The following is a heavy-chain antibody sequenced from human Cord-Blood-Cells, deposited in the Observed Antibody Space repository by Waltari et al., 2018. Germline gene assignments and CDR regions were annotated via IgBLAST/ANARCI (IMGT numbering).Heavy chain of an antibody. J-gene: IGHJ3*02. CDR3: ARDRVYCSSTSCYKDAFDI. CDR1: AGTFSSYA. CDR2: IIPIFGTA. Sequence: QVQLVQSGAEVTKPGSSVKVSCKASAGTFSSYAISWVGPAPGHGLEWMGGIIPIFGTANYAQKFQGRVTITANESTSTAYMELSSLRSEDTAVYYCARDRVYCSSTSCYKDAFDIWGQGTMVTVSS. D-gene: IGHD2-2*02. V-gene: IGHV1-69*01.